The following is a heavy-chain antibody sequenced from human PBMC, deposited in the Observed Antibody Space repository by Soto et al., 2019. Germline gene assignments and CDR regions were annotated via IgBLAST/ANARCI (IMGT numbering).Heavy chain of an antibody. CDR3: AKSNWFDP. V-gene: IGHV3-74*01. J-gene: IGHJ5*02. CDR1: GFTFSSYW. Sequence: VGPLRLSCAASGFTFSSYWMHWVRQAPGKGLVWVSRIESDGSSPIYADSVKGRFTISRDNAKNTLYLQMNSLRAEDTAVYYCAKSNWFDPWGQGTLVTVSS. CDR2: IESDGSSP.